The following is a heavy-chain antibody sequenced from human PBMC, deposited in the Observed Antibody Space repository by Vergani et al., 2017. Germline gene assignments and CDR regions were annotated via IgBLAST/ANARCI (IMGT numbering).Heavy chain of an antibody. CDR2: LCPSGST. CDR3: ATGARPFDI. CDR1: GAPISYWC. D-gene: IGHD7-27*01. Sequence: QVQMQESGPGLVKTSETLSPTCSASGAPISYWCWSWLRQPAGKGLEWIGRLCPSGSTNYKPSLKSRVTMSIDTSKTQFSLKLTSVTAADTAVYYCATGARPFDIWGQGTRVTVSS. J-gene: IGHJ4*02. V-gene: IGHV4-4*07.